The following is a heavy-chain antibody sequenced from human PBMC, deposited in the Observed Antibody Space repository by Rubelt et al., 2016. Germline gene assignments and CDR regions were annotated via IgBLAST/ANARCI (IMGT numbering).Heavy chain of an antibody. CDR3: SREKGRLYGSGSYAGVDY. Sequence: VQLVESGGGVVQPGRSLRLSCAASGFTFSNYGMHWVRRAPGKGLGWVAVIWSDGMDQKYAGPVKGRFTISRDNSENTTYLQMNSLRDEDTVVDYWSREKGRLYGSGSYAGVDYWGQGTLLTVSS. CDR2: IWSDGMDQ. D-gene: IGHD3-10*01. CDR1: GFTFSNYG. V-gene: IGHV3-33*01. J-gene: IGHJ4*02.